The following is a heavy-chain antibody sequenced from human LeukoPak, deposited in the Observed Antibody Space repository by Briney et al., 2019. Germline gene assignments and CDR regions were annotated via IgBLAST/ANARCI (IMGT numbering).Heavy chain of an antibody. Sequence: SETLSLTCTVSGGSISSYYWSWIRQPPGKGLEWIGYIYYSGSTNYNPSLKSRVTISVDTSKNQFSLKLSSVTAADTAVYYCARATLDWATPDYWGQGTLVTVSS. V-gene: IGHV4-59*01. CDR1: GGSISSYY. CDR2: IYYSGST. D-gene: IGHD3/OR15-3a*01. CDR3: ARATLDWATPDY. J-gene: IGHJ4*02.